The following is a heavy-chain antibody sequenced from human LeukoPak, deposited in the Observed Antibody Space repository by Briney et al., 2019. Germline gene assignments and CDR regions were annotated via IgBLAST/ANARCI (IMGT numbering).Heavy chain of an antibody. CDR2: IYTSGST. J-gene: IGHJ3*02. CDR3: ARVSYYDSSGYYEVNDAFDI. Sequence: SETLSLTCTVSGGSISSYYWSWIRQPAGKGLEWIGRIYTSGSTNYNPSLKSRVTMSVDTSKNQFSLKLSSVAAADTAVYYCARVSYYDSSGYYEVNDAFDIWGQGTMVTVSS. D-gene: IGHD3-22*01. V-gene: IGHV4-4*07. CDR1: GGSISSYY.